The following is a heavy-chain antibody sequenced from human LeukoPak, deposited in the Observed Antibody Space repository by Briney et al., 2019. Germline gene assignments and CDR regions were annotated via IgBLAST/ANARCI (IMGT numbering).Heavy chain of an antibody. CDR2: IYYSGST. CDR1: GGSISSYY. V-gene: IGHV4-59*08. Sequence: SSETLSLTCTVSGGSISSYYWSWIRQPPGKGLEWIGYIYYSGSTNYNPSLKSRVTISVDTSKNQFSLKLSSVTAADTAVYYCARQNYGAAPLRYWGQGTLVTVSS. D-gene: IGHD4/OR15-4a*01. J-gene: IGHJ4*02. CDR3: ARQNYGAAPLRY.